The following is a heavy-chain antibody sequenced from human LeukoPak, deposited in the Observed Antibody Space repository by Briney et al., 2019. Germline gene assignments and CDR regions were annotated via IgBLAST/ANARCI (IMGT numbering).Heavy chain of an antibody. CDR2: INPSGGST. J-gene: IGHJ5*02. CDR1: GYTFTSYY. CDR3: ARRIAVAGTLWFDP. Sequence: ASVKVSCKASGYTFTSYYIYWVRQAPGQGLEWMGVINPSGGSTNYAQKFQGRVTMTRDTSTSTVYMELSSLRSEDTAVYYCARRIAVAGTLWFDPWGQGTLDTVSS. V-gene: IGHV1-46*01. D-gene: IGHD6-19*01.